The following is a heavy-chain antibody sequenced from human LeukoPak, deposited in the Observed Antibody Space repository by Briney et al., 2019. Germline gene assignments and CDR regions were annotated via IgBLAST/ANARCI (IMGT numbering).Heavy chain of an antibody. D-gene: IGHD5-24*01. Sequence: GGSLRLSCAASGFTFSRYAMSWVRQAPGKGLEWVSGMSSSGESPYYADSVKGRFTISRDNSKNTLYLEINSLRAEDTAIYYCAKKSRDGYNPFDYLGQGALVTVSS. J-gene: IGHJ4*02. V-gene: IGHV3-23*01. CDR1: GFTFSRYA. CDR3: AKKSRDGYNPFDY. CDR2: MSSSGESP.